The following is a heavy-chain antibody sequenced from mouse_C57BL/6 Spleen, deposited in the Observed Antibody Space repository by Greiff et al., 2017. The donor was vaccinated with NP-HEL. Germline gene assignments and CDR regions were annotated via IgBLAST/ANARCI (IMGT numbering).Heavy chain of an antibody. CDR1: GYAFTNYL. CDR2: INPGSGGT. J-gene: IGHJ3*01. D-gene: IGHD2-12*01. V-gene: IGHV1-54*01. CDR3: ARYEFAY. Sequence: VQLQQSRAELVRPGTSVKVSCKASGYAFTNYLIEWVKQRPGQGLEWIGVINPGSGGTNYNEKFKGKATLTADKSSSTAYMQLSSLTSEDSAVYFCARYEFAYWGQGTLVTVSA.